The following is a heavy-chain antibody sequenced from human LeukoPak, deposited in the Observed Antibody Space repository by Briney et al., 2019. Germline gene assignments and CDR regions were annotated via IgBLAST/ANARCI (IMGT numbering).Heavy chain of an antibody. Sequence: ASVKVSCKASGYTFTNYDINWVRQATGQALEWVGWMNPNSGNRGYAESFQGRVTMTMNTSVNAAYMELITLTSEDTAVYYCARVPTYFDRVWGISETQEFDYWGQGTLVTVSS. CDR1: GYTFTNYD. CDR3: ARVPTYFDRVWGISETQEFDY. CDR2: MNPNSGNR. V-gene: IGHV1-8*01. D-gene: IGHD3-16*01. J-gene: IGHJ4*02.